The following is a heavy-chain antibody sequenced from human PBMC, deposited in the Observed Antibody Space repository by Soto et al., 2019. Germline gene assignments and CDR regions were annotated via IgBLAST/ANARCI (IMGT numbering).Heavy chain of an antibody. D-gene: IGHD3-10*01. V-gene: IGHV4-34*01. J-gene: IGHJ5*02. CDR1: GGSFSGYY. Sequence: QVQLQQWGAGLLKPSETLSLTCAVYGGSFSGYYWSWIRQPPGKGLEWIGEINHSGSTNYNPSLKSRVTISVDTSKNQFSLKLSSVTAADTAVYYCARGGDVLLWFGEPYNWFDPWGQGTLVTVSS. CDR3: ARGGDVLLWFGEPYNWFDP. CDR2: INHSGST.